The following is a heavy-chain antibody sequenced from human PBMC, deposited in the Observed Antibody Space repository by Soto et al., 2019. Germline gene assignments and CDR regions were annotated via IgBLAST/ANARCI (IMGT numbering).Heavy chain of an antibody. D-gene: IGHD5-18*01. V-gene: IGHV4-31*03. J-gene: IGHJ5*02. CDR1: GGSISSGGYY. CDR2: IYYSGST. Sequence: SETLSLTCTVSGGSISSGGYYWSWIRQHPGKGLEWIGYIYYSGSTYYNPSLKSRVTISVDTSKNQFSLKLSSVTAADTAVYYCARDRYSHGPAGPNWFGPWGQGTLVTVSS. CDR3: ARDRYSHGPAGPNWFGP.